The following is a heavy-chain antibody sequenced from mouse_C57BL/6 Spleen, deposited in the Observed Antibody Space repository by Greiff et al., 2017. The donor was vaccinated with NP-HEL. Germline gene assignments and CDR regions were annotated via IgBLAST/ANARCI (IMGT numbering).Heavy chain of an antibody. CDR1: GFNITNTY. D-gene: IGHD1-1*01. CDR2: IDPANGNT. V-gene: IGHV14-3*01. CDR3: ARRDYGREHWYFDV. J-gene: IGHJ1*03. Sequence: VQLKESVAELLRPGASVKLSCTASGFNITNTYMHWVKQRPEQGLEWIGRIDPANGNTKYAPKFQGKATITADTSSNTAYLQLSSLTSEDTAIYYCARRDYGREHWYFDVWGTGTTVTVSS.